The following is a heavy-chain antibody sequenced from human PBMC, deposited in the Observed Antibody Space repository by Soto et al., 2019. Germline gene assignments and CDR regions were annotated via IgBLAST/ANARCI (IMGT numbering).Heavy chain of an antibody. CDR2: IHGSGAIT. CDR1: GLTFSRFA. J-gene: IGHJ2*01. D-gene: IGHD3-10*01. Sequence: GSLRLSCAASGLTFSRFAMSWVRQAPGKGLEWVATIHGSGAITNYADSVGGRFTISRDNSKDTMYLQLNTLRVEDTAVYYCAKDKGPGSYTNWCFDVWGRGTLVTVSS. CDR3: AKDKGPGSYTNWCFDV. V-gene: IGHV3-23*01.